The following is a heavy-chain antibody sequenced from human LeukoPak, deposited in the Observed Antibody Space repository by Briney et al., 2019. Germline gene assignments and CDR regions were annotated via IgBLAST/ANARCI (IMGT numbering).Heavy chain of an antibody. Sequence: SQTLSLTCTVSGGSISSGDYYWSWIRQPPGKGLEWIGYIYYSGTTYYNPSLKSRVTISVDTSKNQFSLKLSSVTAADTAVYYCARGKYDFWSGYPPNYYYMDVWGKGTTVTVSS. CDR1: GGSISSGDYY. V-gene: IGHV4-30-4*01. J-gene: IGHJ6*03. CDR3: ARGKYDFWSGYPPNYYYMDV. D-gene: IGHD3-3*01. CDR2: IYYSGTT.